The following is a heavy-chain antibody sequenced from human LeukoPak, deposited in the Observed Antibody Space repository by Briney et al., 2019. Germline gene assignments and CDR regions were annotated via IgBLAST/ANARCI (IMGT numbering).Heavy chain of an antibody. J-gene: IGHJ3*02. V-gene: IGHV3-23*01. CDR1: GFTFSSYA. D-gene: IGHD6-6*01. CDR2: ISGSGGST. CDR3: ASPRGYIAAPRDAFDI. Sequence: TGGSLRLSCAASGFTFSSYAMSWVRQAPGKGLEWVSAISGSGGSTYYADSVEGRFTISRDNSKNTLYLQMNSLRAEDTAVYYCASPRGYIAAPRDAFDIWGQGTMVTVSS.